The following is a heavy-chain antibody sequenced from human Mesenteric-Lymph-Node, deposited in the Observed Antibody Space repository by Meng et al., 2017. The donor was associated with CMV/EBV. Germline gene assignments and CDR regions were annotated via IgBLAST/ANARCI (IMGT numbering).Heavy chain of an antibody. J-gene: IGHJ3*02. CDR2: VIPIFGAA. D-gene: IGHD1-26*01. Sequence: SVKVSCKASGGTFSSYAINWVRQAPGQGLEWMGGVIPIFGAAKYPQKFQGRVTITTDESTSTAYMELSTLRSEDTAVYYCAKDQYSGSYGDDAFDIWGQGTMVTVSS. CDR1: GGTFSSYA. CDR3: AKDQYSGSYGDDAFDI. V-gene: IGHV1-69*05.